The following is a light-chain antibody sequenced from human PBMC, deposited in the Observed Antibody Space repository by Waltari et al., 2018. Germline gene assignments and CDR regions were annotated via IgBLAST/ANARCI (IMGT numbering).Light chain of an antibody. J-gene: IGKJ1*01. CDR1: QSLFSSFTNYNY. Sequence: DIVMTQSPDSLAVSLRERVTLHCSSSQSLFSSFTNYNYLSWYQQKPGQPPRLLFYWASTRESGVPDRFSGSGSGTDFTLTISSLQPEDVAVYYCHQYYTTPMTFGQGTKVEIK. V-gene: IGKV4-1*01. CDR3: HQYYTTPMT. CDR2: WAS.